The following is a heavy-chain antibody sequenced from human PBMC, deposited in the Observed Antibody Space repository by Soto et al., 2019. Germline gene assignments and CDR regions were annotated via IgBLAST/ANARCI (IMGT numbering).Heavy chain of an antibody. Sequence: PGGSLRLSCGASGFTFSSYWMHWVRQAPGKGLVWVSRVNTDESRTSYADSVKGRFTISRDNAKNTLYLQMNSLRAGDTAVYYCARVLNGQWYFDYWGQGTLVTVSS. V-gene: IGHV3-74*01. J-gene: IGHJ4*02. D-gene: IGHD6-19*01. CDR2: VNTDESRT. CDR1: GFTFSSYW. CDR3: ARVLNGQWYFDY.